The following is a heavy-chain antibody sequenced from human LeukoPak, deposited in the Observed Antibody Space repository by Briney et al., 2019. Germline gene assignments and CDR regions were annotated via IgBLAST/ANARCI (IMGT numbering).Heavy chain of an antibody. V-gene: IGHV3-11*03. D-gene: IGHD3-22*01. J-gene: IGHJ4*02. Sequence: PGRSLRLSCAASGFTFSDYYMSWIRQAPGKGLEWVSYISSSRSYTNYADSVKGRFTISRDNAKNSLYLQMNSLRAEDTAVYYCATPLDYYDSSGFHQGGDWGQGTLVTVSS. CDR1: GFTFSDYY. CDR3: ATPLDYYDSSGFHQGGD. CDR2: ISSSRSYT.